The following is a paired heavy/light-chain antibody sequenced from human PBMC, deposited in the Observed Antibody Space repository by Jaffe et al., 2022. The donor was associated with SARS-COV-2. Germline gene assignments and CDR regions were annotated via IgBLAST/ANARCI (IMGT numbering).Light chain of an antibody. CDR1: NIGTKS. V-gene: IGLV3-21*02. CDR2: DDS. Sequence: SYVLTQPPSMSVAPGQTARITCGGNNIGTKSVHWYQHNPGQAPVLVVYDDSDRPSGIPERFSGSKSENTATLTITRVEAGDEADYYCHVRDSSSEHVVFGGGTKLTVL. CDR3: HVRDSSSEHVV. J-gene: IGLJ2*01.
Heavy chain of an antibody. CDR1: GYTFTSYY. Sequence: QVQLVQSGDEVKKPGASVKVSCTASGYTFTSYYVHWVRQAPGQGLEWMGIINPLFGRSTYAQRFRGRLTVTKDTSTETVYMELSSLRSGDTALYYCARSLGDSSAFDVWGQGTLVSVSS. CDR3: ARSLGDSSAFDV. V-gene: IGHV1-46*01. D-gene: IGHD3-10*01. J-gene: IGHJ3*01. CDR2: INPLFGRS.